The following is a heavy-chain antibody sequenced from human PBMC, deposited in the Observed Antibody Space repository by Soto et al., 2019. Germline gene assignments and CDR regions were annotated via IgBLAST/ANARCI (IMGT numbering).Heavy chain of an antibody. CDR1: GYTFTGYY. Sequence: QVQLVQSGAEVKKPGASVKVSCKASGYTFTGYYMHWVRQAPGQGLEWMGWINPNSGGTNYAEKFQVCVTMTRDTSISTAHMERSRLRSDDTAVYYCAISRQYYYYGMDVWGQGTTVTVSS. CDR2: INPNSGGT. CDR3: AISRQYYYYGMDV. J-gene: IGHJ6*02. V-gene: IGHV1-2*04.